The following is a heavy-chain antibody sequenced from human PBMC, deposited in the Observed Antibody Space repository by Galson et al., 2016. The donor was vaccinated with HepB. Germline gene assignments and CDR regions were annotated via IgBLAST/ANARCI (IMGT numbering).Heavy chain of an antibody. CDR1: GFTFSSYD. Sequence: SLRLSCAASGFTFSSYDMHWVRQATGKGLEWVSAIGTAGDPYYPGSVKGRFTISRENAKNSLYLQMNSLRAADTAVYYCARLKRLQFPYYFDYWGQGTLVTVSS. D-gene: IGHD5-24*01. J-gene: IGHJ4*02. CDR3: ARLKRLQFPYYFDY. CDR2: IGTAGDP. V-gene: IGHV3-13*05.